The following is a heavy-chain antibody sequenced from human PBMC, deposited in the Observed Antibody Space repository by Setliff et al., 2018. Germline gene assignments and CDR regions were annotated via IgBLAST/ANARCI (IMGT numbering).Heavy chain of an antibody. D-gene: IGHD2-15*01. CDR2: INPNSGGT. CDR1: GYTFTGFY. V-gene: IGHV1-2*02. CDR3: AREPRVAATNDY. J-gene: IGHJ4*02. Sequence: ASVKVSCKASGYTFTGFYMHWVRQAPGQGLEWMGWINPNSGGTNYAQKFQGRVTMTTDTSISTAYMEVSRLASDDTAVYYCAREPRVAATNDYWGQGILVTVSS.